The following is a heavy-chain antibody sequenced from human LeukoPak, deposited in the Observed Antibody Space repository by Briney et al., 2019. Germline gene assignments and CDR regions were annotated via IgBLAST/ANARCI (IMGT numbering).Heavy chain of an antibody. D-gene: IGHD3-22*01. CDR3: ASSPYYYDSSGYSLGPYYGMDV. CDR2: MNPNSGNT. J-gene: IGHJ6*02. Sequence: ASVKVSCKASGCTFTSYDINWVRQATGQGLEWMGWMNPNSGNTGYAQKFQGRVTMTRNTSISTAYMELSSLRSEDTAVYYCASSPYYYDSSGYSLGPYYGMDVWGQGTTVTVS. CDR1: GCTFTSYD. V-gene: IGHV1-8*01.